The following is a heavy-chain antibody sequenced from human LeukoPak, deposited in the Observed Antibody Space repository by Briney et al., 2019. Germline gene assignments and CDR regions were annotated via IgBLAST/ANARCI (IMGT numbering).Heavy chain of an antibody. J-gene: IGHJ4*02. V-gene: IGHV4-59*12. CDR3: ARGRGYSYGPDY. CDR1: GGSINNYY. Sequence: SETLSLTCTVSGGSINNYYWSWIRQSPGKGLEWIGYIYYGVSTNYNPSLKSRVTISVDTSKNQFSLKLSSVTAADTAVYYCARGRGYSYGPDYWGQGTLVTVSS. D-gene: IGHD5-18*01. CDR2: IYYGVST.